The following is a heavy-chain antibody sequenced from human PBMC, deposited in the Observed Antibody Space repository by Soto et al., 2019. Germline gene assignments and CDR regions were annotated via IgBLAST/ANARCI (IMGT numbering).Heavy chain of an antibody. Sequence: EVQLVESGGGLVQPGGSLRLSCAASGFTVSTKYMSWVRQAPGKGLEWVSDIYSGGSTFYADSVRGRFTISRDNAKNTVNLQMNSLRAEDTVVYYCARDPWAADYWGQGTLVTVSS. CDR1: GFTVSTKY. D-gene: IGHD3-16*01. V-gene: IGHV3-66*01. CDR2: IYSGGST. J-gene: IGHJ4*02. CDR3: ARDPWAADY.